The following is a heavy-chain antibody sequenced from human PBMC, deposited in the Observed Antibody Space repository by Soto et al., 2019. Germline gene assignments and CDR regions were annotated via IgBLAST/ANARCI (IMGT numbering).Heavy chain of an antibody. J-gene: IGHJ6*02. CDR2: IWYDGSNK. CDR1: GFTFSSYG. CDR3: ARGFEWLVPLYGMDV. Sequence: PGGSLRLSCAASGFTFSSYGMHWVRQAPGKGLEWVAVIWYDGSNKYYADSVKGRFTISRDNSKNTLYLQMNSLRAEDTAVYYCARGFEWLVPLYGMDVWGQGTTVTVSS. D-gene: IGHD6-19*01. V-gene: IGHV3-33*01.